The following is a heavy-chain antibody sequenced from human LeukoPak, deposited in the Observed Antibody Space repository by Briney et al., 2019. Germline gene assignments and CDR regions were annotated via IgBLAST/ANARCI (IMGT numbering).Heavy chain of an antibody. J-gene: IGHJ3*02. CDR3: AREKKTEWTTGAFDM. D-gene: IGHD3-3*01. Sequence: PGGSLRLSCAASGFTFSDYYMSWIRQAPGKGLEWVSYINYSGDIIYYADSVKGRFTISRDNAQNALYLEMNSLRAEDTAVYYCAREKKTEWTTGAFDMWGQGTMVIVSS. CDR2: INYSGDII. CDR1: GFTFSDYY. V-gene: IGHV3-11*01.